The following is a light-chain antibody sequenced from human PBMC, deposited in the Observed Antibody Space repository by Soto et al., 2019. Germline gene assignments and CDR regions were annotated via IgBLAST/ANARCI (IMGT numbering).Light chain of an antibody. Sequence: EIVLTQSPGTLSLSPGEGATLSCRAGQSVSTNYFAWYQQKPGQAPRLLIYGASSRATGIPDRFSGSGSGTDLTHTISRLEAEDFAVYYCHQYGSSPFTFGGGTMVEIK. CDR2: GAS. J-gene: IGKJ4*01. CDR1: QSVSTNY. V-gene: IGKV3-20*01. CDR3: HQYGSSPFT.